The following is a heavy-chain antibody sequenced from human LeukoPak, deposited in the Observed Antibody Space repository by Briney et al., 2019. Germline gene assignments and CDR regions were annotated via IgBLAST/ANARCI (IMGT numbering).Heavy chain of an antibody. D-gene: IGHD3-22*01. J-gene: IGHJ4*02. CDR2: ISNDGGGT. Sequence: GGSLRLSCAASGFIFNNYGLVWVRQAPGKGLEWVSAISNDGGGTTYADFVKGRFSVSRDNSKNTLFLQMNSLRAEDTALYYCAKGSSGYFFDLWGQGTLVTVSP. CDR3: AKGSSGYFFDL. CDR1: GFIFNNYG. V-gene: IGHV3-23*01.